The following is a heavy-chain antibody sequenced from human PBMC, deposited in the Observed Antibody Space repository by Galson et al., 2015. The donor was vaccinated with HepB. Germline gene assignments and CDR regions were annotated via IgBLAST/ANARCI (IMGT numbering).Heavy chain of an antibody. V-gene: IGHV3-66*01. J-gene: IGHJ3*01. Sequence: SLRLSCAASGFSVSSNYMNRVRQAPGKGLEWLSVIKTGGTTFYADSVRGRFTISKDNSKNILYLQLTSLRAEDTAIYYCARERDWDYYDSSALNEAFDFWGQGTMVTVSS. CDR1: GFSVSSNY. CDR2: IKTGGTT. D-gene: IGHD3-22*01. CDR3: ARERDWDYYDSSALNEAFDF.